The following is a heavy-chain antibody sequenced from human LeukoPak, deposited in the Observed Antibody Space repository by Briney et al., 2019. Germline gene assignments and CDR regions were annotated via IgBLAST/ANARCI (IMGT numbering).Heavy chain of an antibody. CDR2: IYYSGST. Sequence: SETLSLTCTVSGGSIRSYYWSWIRQPPGKGLEWIGSIYYSGSTNYNPSLKSRITLSVDTSKNQFSLKLSSVTAADTAVYYCARDTVTASFDYWGQGTLVTVSS. CDR3: ARDTVTASFDY. D-gene: IGHD4-17*01. V-gene: IGHV4-59*12. J-gene: IGHJ4*02. CDR1: GGSIRSYY.